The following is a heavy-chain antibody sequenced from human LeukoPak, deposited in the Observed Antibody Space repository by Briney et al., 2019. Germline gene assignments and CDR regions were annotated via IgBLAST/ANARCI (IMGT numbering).Heavy chain of an antibody. D-gene: IGHD4/OR15-4a*01. J-gene: IGHJ4*02. V-gene: IGHV3-53*01. CDR1: GFTVSSNS. CDR3: ARRAGAYSHPYDY. CDR2: IYSGTI. Sequence: HTGGSLRLSCTVSGFTVSSNSMSWVRQAPGKGLEWVSFIYSGTIHYSDSVKGRFTTSRDNSKNTLYLQMNSLRAEDTAVYYCARRAGAYSHPYDYWGQGTLVTVSS.